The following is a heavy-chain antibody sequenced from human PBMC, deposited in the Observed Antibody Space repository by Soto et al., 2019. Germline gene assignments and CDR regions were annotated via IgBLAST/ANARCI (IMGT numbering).Heavy chain of an antibody. Sequence: PSVTLSRTCIVSGGSITSYHCSWIRQFPGKGLEWIAYTSYTGNTNYNPSLQSRVAISMDTSKNQLSLKLTSMTAADTAAYYCETGGYAGFSRQCDPWGRGTRAIVST. J-gene: IGHJ5*02. CDR1: GGSITSYH. CDR2: TSYTGNT. V-gene: IGHV4-59*01. D-gene: IGHD2-8*01. CDR3: ETGGYAGFSRQCDP.